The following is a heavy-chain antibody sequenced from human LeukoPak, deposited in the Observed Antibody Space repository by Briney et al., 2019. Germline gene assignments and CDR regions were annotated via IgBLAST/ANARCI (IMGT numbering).Heavy chain of an antibody. CDR1: GFTLTTYA. J-gene: IGHJ4*02. CDR3: AKDRTGGEPYYFDY. Sequence: PGGSLRLSCAASGFTLTTYAMTWVRHAPGQGLEWVSSISGSGGSTYYADSVKGRFTISRDKSKNTLYLQMNSLRVEDTALYYCAKDRTGGEPYYFDYWGQGTLVTVSS. D-gene: IGHD1-14*01. V-gene: IGHV3-23*01. CDR2: ISGSGGST.